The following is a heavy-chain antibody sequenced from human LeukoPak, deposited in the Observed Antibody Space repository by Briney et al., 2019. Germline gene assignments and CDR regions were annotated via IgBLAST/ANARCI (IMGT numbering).Heavy chain of an antibody. CDR1: GGSINNDNW. V-gene: IGHV4-4*02. CDR2: IYHSGNT. D-gene: IGHD3-10*01. CDR3: ARDSRGSGSFPFDY. J-gene: IGHJ4*02. Sequence: PSETLSLTCAVSGGSINNDNWWSWVRQPPGKGLEWIGEIYHSGNTNYNPSLKSRVTISVDKSKNQFSLKLSSVTAADTAVYYCARDSRGSGSFPFDYWGQGTLVTVSS.